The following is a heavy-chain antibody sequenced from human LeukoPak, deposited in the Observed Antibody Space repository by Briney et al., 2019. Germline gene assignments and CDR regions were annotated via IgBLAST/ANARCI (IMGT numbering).Heavy chain of an antibody. CDR3: APESAPAGLGY. D-gene: IGHD2-2*01. CDR2: INMDGSNI. Sequence: GGSLRLSCAASGFTFSSDWMHWVRQAPGEGLVLVSRINMDGSNIGYADSVKGRFTISRDNAKSTLYLQMNSLRAEDTAVYYCAPESAPAGLGYWGQGTLVTVSS. V-gene: IGHV3-74*01. CDR1: GFTFSSDW. J-gene: IGHJ4*02.